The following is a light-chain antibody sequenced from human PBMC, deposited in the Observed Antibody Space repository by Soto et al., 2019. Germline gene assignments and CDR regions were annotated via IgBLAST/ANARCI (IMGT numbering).Light chain of an antibody. CDR2: GAS. J-gene: IGKJ1*01. Sequence: EIVMTQSPATLSVSPGERATLSCRASQSVGSNLAWYQQKPGQAPRLLMYGASTRATGVPARFSGSGSAAEFSLAISSLPSEDFAVYYCQQYNTRPPWTCGQGTKVEIE. V-gene: IGKV3-15*01. CDR3: QQYNTRPPWT. CDR1: QSVGSN.